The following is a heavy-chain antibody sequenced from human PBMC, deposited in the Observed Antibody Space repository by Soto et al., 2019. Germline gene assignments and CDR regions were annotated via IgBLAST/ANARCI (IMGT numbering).Heavy chain of an antibody. CDR3: VKRTVGFYFDL. D-gene: IGHD4-17*01. CDR2: ISGSGGST. V-gene: IGHV3-23*01. Sequence: EVQLLESGGGLVQPGGSLRLSCAASGFTFSSYAMNWVRQAPGKGLEWVSVISGSGGSTYYADAVKGRFTISRDNSKNTMYLKMNSLRAVCTAGYYWVKRTVGFYFDLWGRGTLVTVSS. CDR1: GFTFSSYA. J-gene: IGHJ2*01.